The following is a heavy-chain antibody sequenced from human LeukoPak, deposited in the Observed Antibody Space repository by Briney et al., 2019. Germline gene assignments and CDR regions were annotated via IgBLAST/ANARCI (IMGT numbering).Heavy chain of an antibody. CDR3: AKQGPQYDSSGPHFDY. CDR2: ISYDGSNK. V-gene: IGHV3-30*18. CDR1: GFTFSSYG. D-gene: IGHD3-22*01. Sequence: QSGGSLRLSCAASGFTFSSYGMHWVRQAPGKGLEWVAVISYDGSNKYYADSVKGRFTISRDNSKNTLYLQMNSLRAEDTAVYYCAKQGPQYDSSGPHFDYWGQGTLVTVSS. J-gene: IGHJ4*02.